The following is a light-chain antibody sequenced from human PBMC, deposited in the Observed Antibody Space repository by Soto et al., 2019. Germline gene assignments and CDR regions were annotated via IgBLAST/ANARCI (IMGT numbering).Light chain of an antibody. CDR1: QNIGNW. Sequence: DIQMTQSPSTLSASVRDRVTLTCRASQNIGNWLAWYQQKPGKAPKLLIYDASILDSGVPSRFSGSGSGTEFTLTISSLQPDDFATYYCQQYDSNSPWTFGQGTKVDIK. J-gene: IGKJ1*01. CDR2: DAS. CDR3: QQYDSNSPWT. V-gene: IGKV1-5*01.